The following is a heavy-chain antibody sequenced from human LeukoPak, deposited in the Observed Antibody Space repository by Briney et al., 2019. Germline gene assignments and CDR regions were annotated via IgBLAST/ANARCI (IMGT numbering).Heavy chain of an antibody. J-gene: IGHJ6*02. V-gene: IGHV4-59*01. CDR3: ARSIRKQQLDRYYYYYYGMDV. CDR1: GGSISSYY. D-gene: IGHD6-13*01. Sequence: SETLSLTCTVSGGSISSYYWSWIRQPPGKGLEWIGYIYYSGSTNYNPSLKSRVTISVDTSKNQFSRKLSSVTAADTAVYYCARSIRKQQLDRYYYYYYGMDVWGQGTTVTVSS. CDR2: IYYSGST.